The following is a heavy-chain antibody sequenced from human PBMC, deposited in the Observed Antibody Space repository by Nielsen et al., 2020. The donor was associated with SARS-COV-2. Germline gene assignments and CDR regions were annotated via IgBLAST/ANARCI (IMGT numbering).Heavy chain of an antibody. Sequence: ASVKVSCKASGYTFTSYAMNWVRQAPGQGLEWMGWINTNTGNPTYAQGFTGRFVFSLDTSVSTAYLQISSLKAEDTAVYYCARQGPLNYDILTDYYMVLDYWGQGTLVTVSS. CDR2: INTNTGNP. J-gene: IGHJ4*02. V-gene: IGHV7-4-1*02. D-gene: IGHD3-9*01. CDR3: ARQGPLNYDILTDYYMVLDY. CDR1: GYTFTSYA.